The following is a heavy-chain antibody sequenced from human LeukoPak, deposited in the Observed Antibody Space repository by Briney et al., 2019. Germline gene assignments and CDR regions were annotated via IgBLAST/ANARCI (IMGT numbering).Heavy chain of an antibody. D-gene: IGHD1-14*01. Sequence: GGSLRLSCAASGFTGSNNYMSWVRQAPGKGLEWIAVIYSGGSTFHADSVKGRFIISRDNSKNTLYLQMNSLRVEDTAVYYCATGTHPGNWGQGTLVTVSS. CDR1: GFTGSNNY. CDR3: ATGTHPGN. V-gene: IGHV3-66*01. CDR2: IYSGGST. J-gene: IGHJ4*02.